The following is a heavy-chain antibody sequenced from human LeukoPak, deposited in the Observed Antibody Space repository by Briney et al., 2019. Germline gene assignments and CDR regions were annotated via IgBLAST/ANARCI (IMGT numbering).Heavy chain of an antibody. CDR1: GYTLTELS. Sequence: ASVKVSCKVSGYTLTELSMHWVRQAPGKGLEWMGGFDPEDGETIYAQKFQGRVTITRNTSISTAYMELSSLRSEDTAVYYCARGRWSNYYYYYMDVWGKGTTVTVSS. D-gene: IGHD4-23*01. V-gene: IGHV1-24*01. J-gene: IGHJ6*03. CDR3: ARGRWSNYYYYYMDV. CDR2: FDPEDGET.